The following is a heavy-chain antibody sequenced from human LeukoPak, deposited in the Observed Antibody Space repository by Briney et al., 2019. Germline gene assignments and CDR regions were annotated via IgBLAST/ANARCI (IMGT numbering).Heavy chain of an antibody. V-gene: IGHV3-30*18. J-gene: IGHJ4*02. CDR3: AKDQDIAAAGRGGFFDY. CDR1: GFTFRNYG. D-gene: IGHD6-13*01. Sequence: GGSLRLSCAASGFTFRNYGMHWVRQAPGKGLEWVALIPHDGRNEYYVDSVRGRFTISRDNSKNTLYLQMNGLRAEDTAVYYCAKDQDIAAAGRGGFFDYWGQGILVTVSS. CDR2: IPHDGRNE.